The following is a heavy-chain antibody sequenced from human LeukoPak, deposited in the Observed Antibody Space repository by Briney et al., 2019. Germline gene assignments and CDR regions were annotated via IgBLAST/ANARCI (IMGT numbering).Heavy chain of an antibody. CDR3: ARVGMVRHCDY. CDR2: IYYSGST. D-gene: IGHD4/OR15-4a*01. Sequence: SETLSLTCAVSGGSISSYYWSWIRRPPGKGLEWIGYIYYSGSTNYNPSLKSRVTISVDTSKNQFSLKLSSVTAADTDVYYCARVGMVRHCDYWGQETLVTVFS. CDR1: GGSISSYY. J-gene: IGHJ4*02. V-gene: IGHV4-59*01.